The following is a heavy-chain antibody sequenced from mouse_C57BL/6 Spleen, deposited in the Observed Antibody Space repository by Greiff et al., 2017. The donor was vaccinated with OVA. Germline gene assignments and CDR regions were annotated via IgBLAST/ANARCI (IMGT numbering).Heavy chain of an antibody. Sequence: QVQLQQPGTELVKPGASVKLSCKASGYTFTSYWMHWVKQRPGQGLEWIGNINPSNGGPNYNEKFKSKATLTVDKSSSTAYMQLSSLTSEDSAVYYCAREGNYGSSYDYAMDYWGQGTSVTVSS. V-gene: IGHV1-53*01. CDR3: AREGNYGSSYDYAMDY. J-gene: IGHJ4*01. CDR1: GYTFTSYW. CDR2: INPSNGGP. D-gene: IGHD1-1*01.